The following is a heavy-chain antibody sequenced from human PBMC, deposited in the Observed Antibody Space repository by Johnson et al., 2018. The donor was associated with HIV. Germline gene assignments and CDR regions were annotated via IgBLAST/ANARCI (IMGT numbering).Heavy chain of an antibody. Sequence: QVKLVESGGGVVQPGGSLRLSCAASGFTFSSYAMHWVRQAPGKGLEWVAVISYDGSNKYYADSVKGRFTISRDNSKKTLYLQMNSLRAEDTALYYCAKDQGYWGDDAFDVWGQGTLVIVYS. CDR2: ISYDGSNK. D-gene: IGHD7-27*01. CDR1: GFTFSSYA. J-gene: IGHJ3*01. CDR3: AKDQGYWGDDAFDV. V-gene: IGHV3-30-3*01.